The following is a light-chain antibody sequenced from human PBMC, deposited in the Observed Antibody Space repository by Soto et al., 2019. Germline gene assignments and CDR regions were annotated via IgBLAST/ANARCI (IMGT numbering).Light chain of an antibody. Sequence: IHMTPSPSSVSPSLGNRVTSTCGASQGISSWLAWYQQKPGKAPKLLISAASSLQSGVPSRFSGSGSGTDFTLTISSLQPEDFATYYCQQANSFPITFGQGTRLEIK. V-gene: IGKV1-12*01. CDR3: QQANSFPIT. CDR1: QGISSW. J-gene: IGKJ5*01. CDR2: AAS.